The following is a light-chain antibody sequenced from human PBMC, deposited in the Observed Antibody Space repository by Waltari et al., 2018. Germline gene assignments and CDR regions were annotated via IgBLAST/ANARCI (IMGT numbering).Light chain of an antibody. Sequence: DIQLTQSPSSLSASAGDRVTITCRASQDLSTYLNWYQQKPGKAPKRLIYGASSLESGVPSRFSGSGSGTDFTLTISSLQPEDFATYYCLQYNTNPFTFGPGTKLDIK. CDR1: QDLSTY. CDR3: LQYNTNPFT. V-gene: IGKV1-17*01. CDR2: GAS. J-gene: IGKJ3*01.